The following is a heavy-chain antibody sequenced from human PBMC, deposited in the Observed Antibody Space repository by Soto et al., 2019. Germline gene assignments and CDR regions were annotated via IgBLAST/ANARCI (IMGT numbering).Heavy chain of an antibody. CDR3: ARGGVSTRTFDH. J-gene: IGHJ4*02. D-gene: IGHD3-3*01. CDR1: GYNFAGYW. Sequence: GESLKISCKGSGYNFAGYWIAWVRQMPGKGLELMGIIYPSDSDTRYRPSFQGQVTISADKSISSAYLQWSSLRASDTAMYYCARGGVSTRTFDHWGQGTPVTVAS. CDR2: IYPSDSDT. V-gene: IGHV5-51*01.